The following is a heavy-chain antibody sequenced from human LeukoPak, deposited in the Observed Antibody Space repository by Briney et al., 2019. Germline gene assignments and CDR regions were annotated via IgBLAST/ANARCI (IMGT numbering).Heavy chain of an antibody. D-gene: IGHD2-2*01. Sequence: GGSLRLSCAASGFTFSDHYMDWVRQAPGKGLEWVGRSKDKPNSYTTEYAASVKGRFTISRDDSKNSLYPQMNSLRAEDTAVYYCARDTIVVVPAAIAVDYYGMDVWGQGTTVTVSS. V-gene: IGHV3-72*01. J-gene: IGHJ6*02. CDR1: GFTFSDHY. CDR2: SKDKPNSYTT. CDR3: ARDTIVVVPAAIAVDYYGMDV.